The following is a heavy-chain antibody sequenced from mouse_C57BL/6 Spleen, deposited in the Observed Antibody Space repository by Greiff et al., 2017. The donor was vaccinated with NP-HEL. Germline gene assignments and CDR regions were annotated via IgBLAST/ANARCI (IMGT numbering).Heavy chain of an antibody. Sequence: EVQLQQSGPELVKPGASVKISCKASGYSFTGYYMNWVKQSPEKSLEWIGEINPSTGGTTYNQKFKAKATLTVDKSSSTAYMQLKSLTSEDSAVYDCARNGPLDAMDYWGQGTSVTVSS. D-gene: IGHD1-2*01. J-gene: IGHJ4*01. CDR2: INPSTGGT. CDR3: ARNGPLDAMDY. V-gene: IGHV1-42*01. CDR1: GYSFTGYY.